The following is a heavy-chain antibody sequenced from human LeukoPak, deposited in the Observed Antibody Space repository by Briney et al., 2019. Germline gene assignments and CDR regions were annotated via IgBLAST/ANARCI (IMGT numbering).Heavy chain of an antibody. V-gene: IGHV3-23*01. J-gene: IGHJ4*02. CDR3: AKGDCRDGYNCLHFDY. CDR1: GFTFISYA. CDR2: ISGSGDST. Sequence: PGGSLRLSCAASGFTFISYAMTWVRQFPGKGLEWVSAISGSGDSTYYADSVKGRFTISRDNSKNTMYLQMKSLRAEDTAVYYCAKGDCRDGYNCLHFDYWGQGTLVTVSS. D-gene: IGHD5-24*01.